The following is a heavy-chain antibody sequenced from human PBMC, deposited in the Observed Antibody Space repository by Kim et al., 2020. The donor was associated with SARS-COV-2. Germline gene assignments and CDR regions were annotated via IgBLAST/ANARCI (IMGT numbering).Heavy chain of an antibody. Sequence: GGSLRLSCVASGFTFRNYWMNWVRQAPGKGLEWVANIKQDGSEKNYVDSMKGRLTISRDNAKNSLFLQMNNLRADDTAVYYCVGGFGWLTDHWGQGTLVTVSS. CDR2: IKQDGSEK. CDR1: GFTFRNYW. D-gene: IGHD3-9*01. CDR3: VGGFGWLTDH. J-gene: IGHJ4*02. V-gene: IGHV3-7*05.